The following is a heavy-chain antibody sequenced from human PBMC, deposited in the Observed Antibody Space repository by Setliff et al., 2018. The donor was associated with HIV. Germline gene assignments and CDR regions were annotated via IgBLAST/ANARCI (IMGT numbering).Heavy chain of an antibody. CDR2: INHSGST. D-gene: IGHD5-18*01. J-gene: IGHJ4*02. CDR3: RVGETAVDDLVYFDY. V-gene: IGHV4-34*01. CDR1: GGSFSGYY. Sequence: SETLSLTCAVYGGSFSGYYWGWIRQPPGKGLEWIGEINHSGSTNYNPSLKSRVTISGDTSKNQFSLKLSSVTVADTAVYYCRVGETAVDDLVYFDYWGQGTLVTVSS.